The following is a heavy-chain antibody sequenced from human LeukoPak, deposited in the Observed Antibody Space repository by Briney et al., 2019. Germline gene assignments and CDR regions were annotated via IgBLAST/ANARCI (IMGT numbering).Heavy chain of an antibody. V-gene: IGHV4-59*01. CDR1: GGSISSYY. CDR2: IYYSGST. D-gene: IGHD3-3*01. Sequence: SETLSLTCTVSGGSISSYYWSWLRQPPGKGLEWIGYIYYSGSTNYNPSLKSRVTMSADTSKNQFSLRLSSVTAADTAVYYCGRMEYYFDYWGQGTLVTVSS. CDR3: GRMEYYFDY. J-gene: IGHJ4*02.